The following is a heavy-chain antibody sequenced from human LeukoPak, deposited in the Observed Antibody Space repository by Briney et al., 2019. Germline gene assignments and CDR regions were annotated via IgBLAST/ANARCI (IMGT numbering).Heavy chain of an antibody. CDR1: GYTFTGYY. D-gene: IGHD3-10*01. CDR2: INPNSGGT. CDR3: ARGGITMVRAFYYYYMDV. Sequence: ASVKVSCKASGYTFTGYYMHWVRQAPGQGLEWMGWINPNSGGTNYAQKFQGRVTMTRDTSISTAYMELSRLRSDDTAVYYCARGGITMVRAFYYYYMDVWGKGTTVTVSS. V-gene: IGHV1-2*02. J-gene: IGHJ6*03.